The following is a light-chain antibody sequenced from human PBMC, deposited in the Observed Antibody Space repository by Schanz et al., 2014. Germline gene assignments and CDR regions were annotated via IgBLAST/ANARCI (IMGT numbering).Light chain of an antibody. V-gene: IGLV2-8*01. CDR3: SSNGGVNIYV. Sequence: QSALTQPPSASGSPGQSVTISCTGTSSDIGRYNYVSWYQHHPGKAPKLLIYDVNKRPSGVPDRFSGSKSGNTASLTVSGLQAEDEADYYCSSNGGVNIYVFGTGTKVTVL. CDR1: SSDIGRYNY. CDR2: DVN. J-gene: IGLJ1*01.